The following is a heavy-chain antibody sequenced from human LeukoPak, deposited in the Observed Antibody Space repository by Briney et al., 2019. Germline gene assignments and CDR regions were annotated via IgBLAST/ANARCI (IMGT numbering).Heavy chain of an antibody. CDR1: GGTFSSYS. J-gene: IGHJ4*02. D-gene: IGHD3-16*01. V-gene: IGHV3-30-3*01. CDR2: ISYDGSNK. CDR3: ARDWESYFDY. Sequence: AGTLRLSCAASGGTFSSYSMHWVRQAPGKGLEWVGVISYDGSNKYYADSVNGGFTICRDNSQNTLYLQMTSLRAEDRAVYYCARDWESYFDYWGQGTLVTVSS.